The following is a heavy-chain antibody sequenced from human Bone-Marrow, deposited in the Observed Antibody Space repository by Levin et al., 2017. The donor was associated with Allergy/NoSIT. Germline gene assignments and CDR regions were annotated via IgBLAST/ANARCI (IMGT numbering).Heavy chain of an antibody. Sequence: SCTVSGGSISRSPYYWVWIRQPPGKGLEWIGSIYYNGSTYYNPSLKSRVTILVDTSKNQFSLKLNSVTAADTAVYYCDSVIIWNQYYLDVWGQGTTVTVSS. J-gene: IGHJ6*02. D-gene: IGHD2/OR15-2a*01. CDR1: GGSISRSPYY. CDR3: DSVIIWNQYYLDV. CDR2: IYYNGST. V-gene: IGHV4-39*07.